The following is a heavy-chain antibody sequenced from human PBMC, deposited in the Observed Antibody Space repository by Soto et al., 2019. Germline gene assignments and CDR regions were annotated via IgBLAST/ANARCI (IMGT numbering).Heavy chain of an antibody. J-gene: IGHJ6*02. Sequence: QVQLQESGPGLVKPSQTLSLTCTVSGASISSGNFYWTWIRQPPGKGLEWIGYIFYSGTTYYNPSLQSRATLSIDTNKNQFSLKLNSVTAAYTAVYYCAGESGWFGEFNYYYNGVDVWGQGTTVTVSS. CDR2: IFYSGTT. V-gene: IGHV4-30-4*01. D-gene: IGHD3-10*01. CDR3: AGESGWFGEFNYYYNGVDV. CDR1: GASISSGNFY.